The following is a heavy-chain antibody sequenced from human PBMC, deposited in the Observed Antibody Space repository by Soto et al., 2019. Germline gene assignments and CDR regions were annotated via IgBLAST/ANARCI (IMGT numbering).Heavy chain of an antibody. CDR1: GLTFSSYS. J-gene: IGHJ3*02. CDR3: ARSFWSGYYDAFDI. V-gene: IGHV3-23*01. Sequence: GGSLRLSCAASGLTFSSYSMSWVRKEPGKGLEWVSAISGSGGSTYYADSVRGRFTISRHNSKNTLYLQMDSLRAEDTAVYYCARSFWSGYYDAFDIWGQGTMVTVSS. D-gene: IGHD3-3*01. CDR2: ISGSGGST.